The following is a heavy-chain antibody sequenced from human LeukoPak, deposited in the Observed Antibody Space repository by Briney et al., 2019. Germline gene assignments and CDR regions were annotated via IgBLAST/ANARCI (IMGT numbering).Heavy chain of an antibody. J-gene: IGHJ5*02. V-gene: IGHV1-2*02. CDR2: IKPNSGDT. Sequence: ASVKVSCKASGYTLTGYFMYWVRHAPGQGLEWMGWIKPNSGDTNYAQKFQGRVTMSRDTSISTDYMELTSLTSDDTAVYYCVRAAGAASTWGQGTLVTVSS. D-gene: IGHD2-15*01. CDR1: GYTLTGYF. CDR3: VRAAGAAST.